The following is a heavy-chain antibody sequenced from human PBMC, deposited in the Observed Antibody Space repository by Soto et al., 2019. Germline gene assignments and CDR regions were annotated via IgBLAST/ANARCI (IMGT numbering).Heavy chain of an antibody. Sequence: LRLSCAISGFSVSSNYLSWVRQAPWKGLEWVSVHYSGGSTYYADSVQGRFTISRDKSNNTLYLQMRRVRAEDTAVYFCARHRHPRGTVGSTSPLDPWGQGTQVTVAS. CDR2: HYSGGST. CDR1: GFSVSSNY. J-gene: IGHJ5*02. CDR3: ARHRHPRGTVGSTSPLDP. V-gene: IGHV3-53*01. D-gene: IGHD1-26*01.